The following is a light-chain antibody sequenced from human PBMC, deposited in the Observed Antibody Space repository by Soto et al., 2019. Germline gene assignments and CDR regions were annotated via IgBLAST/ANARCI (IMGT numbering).Light chain of an antibody. V-gene: IGKV3-20*01. CDR2: GAC. CDR3: QQYGSSST. CDR1: QRGSSN. Sequence: ENVLTQTPGTLSLSPGERATLSCRAVQRGSSNLSWYQQKPGQAPRLLIHGACSRPTSIPDRFSGSGSGTDFTLTISRLXTEDFAVYYCQQYGSSSTFGQGTRLEIK. J-gene: IGKJ5*01.